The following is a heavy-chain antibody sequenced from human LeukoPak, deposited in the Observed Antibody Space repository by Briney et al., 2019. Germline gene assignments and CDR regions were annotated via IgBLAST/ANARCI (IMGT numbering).Heavy chain of an antibody. CDR2: ISSSSSYI. CDR3: ARDRPADYYDSSGPSDY. J-gene: IGHJ4*02. CDR1: GFTFSSYS. Sequence: GGSLRLSCAASGFTFSSYSMNWVRHAPGKGLEWVSSISSSSSYIYYADSVKGRFTISRDNAKNSLYLQMNSLRAEDTAVYYCARDRPADYYDSSGPSDYWGQGTRVTVSA. D-gene: IGHD3-22*01. V-gene: IGHV3-21*01.